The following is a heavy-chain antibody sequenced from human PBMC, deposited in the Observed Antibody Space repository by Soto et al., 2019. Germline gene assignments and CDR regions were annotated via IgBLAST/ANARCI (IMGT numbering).Heavy chain of an antibody. Sequence: QLQLQESGPGQVKPSETLSLTCTVSGDSISSSSYYWGWLRQSPGKGLEWIGSIYYRGSTHYNPSLKSRVTTSIDTSANQFSLNLTSVTAADTAVYYCAREVGFGWFDPWGQGTLVTVSS. J-gene: IGHJ5*02. CDR1: GDSISSSSYY. CDR3: AREVGFGWFDP. V-gene: IGHV4-39*02. D-gene: IGHD3-3*01. CDR2: IYYRGST.